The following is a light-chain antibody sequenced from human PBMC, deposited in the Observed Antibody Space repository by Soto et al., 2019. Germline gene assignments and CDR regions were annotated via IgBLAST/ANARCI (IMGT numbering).Light chain of an antibody. CDR1: QSISSSF. J-gene: IGKJ2*01. Sequence: EIVLTQSPGTLSLSPGERATLSCRASQSISSSFLAWYQQRPGQAPRLLIYGASSRATGIPDRFSGSGSGXXXXXXIXXLXPEDFAVYYCQQYGSSRYTFGQGTKLEIK. CDR3: QQYGSSRYT. V-gene: IGKV3-20*01. CDR2: GAS.